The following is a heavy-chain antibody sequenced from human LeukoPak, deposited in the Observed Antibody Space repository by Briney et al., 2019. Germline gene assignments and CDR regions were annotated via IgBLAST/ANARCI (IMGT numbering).Heavy chain of an antibody. CDR2: IIPIFGTA. Sequence: ASVKVSCKASGGTFSSYAISWVRQAPGQGLEWMGRIIPIFGTANYAQTFQGRVTITADKSTSTAYMELSSLRSEDTAVYHCAAAYYDFWSAEGDWFDPWGQGTLVTVSS. J-gene: IGHJ5*02. V-gene: IGHV1-69*06. CDR1: GGTFSSYA. D-gene: IGHD3-3*01. CDR3: AAAYYDFWSAEGDWFDP.